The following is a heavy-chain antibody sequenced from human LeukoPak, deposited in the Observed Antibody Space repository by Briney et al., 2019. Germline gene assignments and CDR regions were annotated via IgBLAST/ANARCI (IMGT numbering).Heavy chain of an antibody. D-gene: IGHD1-26*01. CDR3: ARDRGATRNQINWFDP. J-gene: IGHJ5*02. CDR1: GGSINTYY. CDR2: FDYDGNT. Sequence: SETLSLTCTVSGGSINTYYWAWIRQPPGKGLEWIGYFDYDGNTNYNPSLKGRVTISVDTSKTQLSLKLASVTAEDTAVYYCARDRGATRNQINWFDPWGQGTLVTVSS. V-gene: IGHV4-59*01.